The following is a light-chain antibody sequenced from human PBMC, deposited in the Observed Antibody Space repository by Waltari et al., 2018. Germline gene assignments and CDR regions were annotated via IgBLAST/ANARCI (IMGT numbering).Light chain of an antibody. Sequence: DIQITQSPSTLSVSLGDRATIPCRASQSISNWVAWYQQKPGKAPKLLIYKASTLESGVPSRFSGSRSGTEFTLTISSLQPDDFATYYCQQYNSYSLLTFGGGTKVEIK. J-gene: IGKJ4*01. V-gene: IGKV1-5*03. CDR3: QQYNSYSLLT. CDR2: KAS. CDR1: QSISNW.